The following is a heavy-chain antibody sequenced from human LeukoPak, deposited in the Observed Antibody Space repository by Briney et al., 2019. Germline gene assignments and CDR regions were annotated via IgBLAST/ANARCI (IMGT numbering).Heavy chain of an antibody. D-gene: IGHD2-15*01. CDR1: GGSFSGYY. CDR3: ARGKKKGYCSGGSCYRLDY. J-gene: IGHJ4*02. CDR2: INHSGST. Sequence: PSETLSLTCAVYGGSFSGYYWSWIRQPPGKRLEWIGEINHSGSTNYNPSLKSRVTISVDTSKNQFSLKLSSVTAADTAVYYCARGKKKGYCSGGSCYRLDYWGQGTLVTVSS. V-gene: IGHV4-34*01.